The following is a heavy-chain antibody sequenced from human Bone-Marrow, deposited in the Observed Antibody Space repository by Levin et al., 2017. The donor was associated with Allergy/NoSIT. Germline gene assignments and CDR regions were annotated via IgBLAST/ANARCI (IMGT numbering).Heavy chain of an antibody. J-gene: IGHJ6*02. D-gene: IGHD1-26*01. CDR1: GFTFSSYG. CDR2: ISYDGSNK. V-gene: IGHV3-30*18. Sequence: GGSLRLSCAASGFTFSSYGMHWVRQAPGKGLEWVAVISYDGSNKYYADSVKGRFTISRDNSKNTLYLQMNSLRAEDTAVYYCAKAPIGGSYYDYYYYYGMDVWGQGTTVTVSS. CDR3: AKAPIGGSYYDYYYYYGMDV.